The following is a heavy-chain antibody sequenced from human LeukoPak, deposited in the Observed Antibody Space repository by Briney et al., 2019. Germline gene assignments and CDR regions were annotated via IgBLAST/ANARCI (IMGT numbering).Heavy chain of an antibody. CDR1: GFTFSSYA. CDR2: ISGSGGST. Sequence: GGALRLSCAASGFTFSSYAMSWVRQAPGKGLEGVSAISGSGGSTYYADSVKGRFTISRDNSKNTLYLQMNSLRAEDTAVYYCAKDDSPRRIAAGRFDYWGQGTLVTVSS. J-gene: IGHJ4*02. CDR3: AKDDSPRRIAAGRFDY. V-gene: IGHV3-23*01. D-gene: IGHD6-25*01.